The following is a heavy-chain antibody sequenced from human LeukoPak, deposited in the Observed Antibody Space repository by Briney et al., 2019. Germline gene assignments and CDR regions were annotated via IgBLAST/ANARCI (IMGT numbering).Heavy chain of an antibody. D-gene: IGHD2-15*01. J-gene: IGHJ4*02. V-gene: IGHV3-21*01. CDR1: GFTSTSYS. CDR3: ARDRYCSGGSCPDY. Sequence: GGSLRLSCAASGFTSTSYSINWVRQAPGKGLEWVSSISSSSTYIYYADSVKGRFTISRDNAKNSVYLQMNSLRAEDTAVYYCARDRYCSGGSCPDYWGQGTLVTVSS. CDR2: ISSSSTYI.